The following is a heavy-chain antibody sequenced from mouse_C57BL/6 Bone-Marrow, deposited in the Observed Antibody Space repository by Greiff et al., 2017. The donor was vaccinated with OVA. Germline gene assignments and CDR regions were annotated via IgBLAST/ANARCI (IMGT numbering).Heavy chain of an antibody. CDR3: ARRGRDWCAY. CDR1: GFTFSSYG. CDR2: ISSGGSYT. V-gene: IGHV5-6*01. J-gene: IGHJ3*01. Sequence: EVQGVESGGDLVKPGGSLKLSCAASGFTFSSYGMSWVRQTPDKRLEWVATISSGGSYTYYPDSVKGRFTISRDNAKNTLYLQMSSLKSEDTAMYYCARRGRDWCAYWGQGTLVTVSA.